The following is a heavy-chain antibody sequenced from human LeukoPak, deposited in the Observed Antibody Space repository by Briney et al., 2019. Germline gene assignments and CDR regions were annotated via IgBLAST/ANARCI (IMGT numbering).Heavy chain of an antibody. CDR1: GGSISSSSYY. Sequence: SETLSLTCTVSGGSISSSSYYWGWIRQPPGKGLEWIGSIYYSGSTYYNPSLKSRVTISVDTSKSQFSLKLSSVTAADTAVYYCARQPIVVVTATTFPISRYFDYWGQGTLVTVSS. D-gene: IGHD2-21*02. CDR2: IYYSGST. CDR3: ARQPIVVVTATTFPISRYFDY. V-gene: IGHV4-39*01. J-gene: IGHJ4*02.